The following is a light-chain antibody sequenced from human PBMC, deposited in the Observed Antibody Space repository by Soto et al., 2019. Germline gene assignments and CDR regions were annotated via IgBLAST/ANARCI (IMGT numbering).Light chain of an antibody. CDR1: RSVGTS. J-gene: IGKJ2*01. V-gene: IGKV3-11*01. Sequence: EVVLTQSPATLSLSPGERATLSCRASRSVGTSLAWYQQKPGQAPRLLIYDASSRASGIPARFSGSGSGTDFTLTISSLEPEDFAVYYCQQRSNWLYTFGQGTKLEIK. CDR3: QQRSNWLYT. CDR2: DAS.